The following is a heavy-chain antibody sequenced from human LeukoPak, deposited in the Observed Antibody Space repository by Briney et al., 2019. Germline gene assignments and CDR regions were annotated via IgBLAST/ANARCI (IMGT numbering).Heavy chain of an antibody. CDR3: ARSTSSHYYSSSDY. J-gene: IGHJ4*02. V-gene: IGHV3-21*01. D-gene: IGHD3-10*01. CDR2: ISSSSSYI. CDR1: GFTFSSYS. Sequence: KPGGSLRLSCAASGFTFSSYSMNWVRQAPGKGLEWVSSISSSSSYIYYADSVKGRFTISRDNAKNSLYLQMNSLRAEDTAVYYCARSTSSHYYSSSDYWGQGTLVTVSS.